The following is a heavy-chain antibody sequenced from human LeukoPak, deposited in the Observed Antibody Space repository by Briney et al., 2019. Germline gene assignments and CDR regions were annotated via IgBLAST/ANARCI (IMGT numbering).Heavy chain of an antibody. J-gene: IGHJ5*02. Sequence: GGSLRLSCAASGFTFSSYEMNWVRQAPGKGLEWVSVIYSGGSTYYADSVKGRFTISRDNSKNTLYLQMNSLRAEDTAVYYCARAGYSGYDFLAWGQGTLVTVPS. CDR3: ARAGYSGYDFLA. V-gene: IGHV3-66*02. CDR1: GFTFSSYE. D-gene: IGHD5-12*01. CDR2: IYSGGST.